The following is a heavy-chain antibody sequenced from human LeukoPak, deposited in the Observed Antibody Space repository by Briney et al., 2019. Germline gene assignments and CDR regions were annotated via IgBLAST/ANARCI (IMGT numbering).Heavy chain of an antibody. J-gene: IGHJ4*02. Sequence: SLRLSCAASGLTFDDYAMHWVRQAPGKGLEWVSGISYNSGSINYAESVKGRFTISRDNAKNSLYLQMNSLTVEDTALYYCAKVDPVGSYGFGFFNYWGRGTLVTASS. CDR2: ISYNSGSI. V-gene: IGHV3-9*01. CDR3: AKVDPVGSYGFGFFNY. CDR1: GLTFDDYA. D-gene: IGHD5-18*01.